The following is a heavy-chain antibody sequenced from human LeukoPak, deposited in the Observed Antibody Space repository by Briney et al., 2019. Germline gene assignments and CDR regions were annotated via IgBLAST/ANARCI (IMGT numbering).Heavy chain of an antibody. D-gene: IGHD4-17*01. V-gene: IGHV1-2*06. CDR1: GYTFTGYY. Sequence: ASVNVSCKASGYTFTGYYMHWVREAPGQGLEWMGRINPNSGGTNYAQKFRGRVTMTRDTSISTAYMELSRLRSDDTAVYYCARDLYGDYFMGYWGQGTLVTVSS. CDR3: ARDLYGDYFMGY. J-gene: IGHJ4*02. CDR2: INPNSGGT.